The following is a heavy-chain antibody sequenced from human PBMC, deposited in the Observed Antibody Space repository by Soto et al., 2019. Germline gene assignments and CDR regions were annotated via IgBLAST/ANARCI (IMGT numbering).Heavy chain of an antibody. V-gene: IGHV1-2*02. CDR3: ASVYPGQRAEYSSSSPLPFDY. CDR2: INPNSGGT. J-gene: IGHJ4*02. CDR1: GYTFTGYY. D-gene: IGHD6-6*01. Sequence: GASVKVSCKASGYTFTGYYMHWVRQAPGQGLEWMGWINPNSGGTNYAQKFQGRVTMTRDTSISTAYMELSRLRSDDTAVYYCASVYPGQRAEYSSSSPLPFDYWGQGTLDTVSS.